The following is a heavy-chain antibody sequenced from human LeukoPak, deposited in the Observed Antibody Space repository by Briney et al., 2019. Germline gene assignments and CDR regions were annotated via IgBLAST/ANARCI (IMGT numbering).Heavy chain of an antibody. J-gene: IGHJ4*02. D-gene: IGHD3-9*01. V-gene: IGHV4-34*01. CDR3: ARGLRYFVY. Sequence: PSETLSLTCAVYGGSFSGYYWSWIRQPPGKGLEWIGEINHSGSTNYNPSLKSRVTISVDTSKNQFSLKLSSVTAADTAVYYCARGLRYFVYWGQGTLVTGSS. CDR2: INHSGST. CDR1: GGSFSGYY.